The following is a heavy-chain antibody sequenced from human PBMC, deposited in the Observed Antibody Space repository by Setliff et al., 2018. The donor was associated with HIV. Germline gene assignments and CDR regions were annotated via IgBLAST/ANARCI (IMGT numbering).Heavy chain of an antibody. D-gene: IGHD2-15*01. CDR2: IIPIFGTA. J-gene: IGHJ6*04. Sequence: GASVKVSCKPSGGTFSSYAISWVRQAPGQGLEWMGGIIPIFGTANYAQKFQDRITLTADESTSTVYMELSSLRSEDTAVYYCARDSRDIVVVIAPEPEPYYYYGMDVWGEGTTVTVSS. CDR3: ARDSRDIVVVIAPEPEPYYYYGMDV. V-gene: IGHV1-69*13. CDR1: GGTFSSYA.